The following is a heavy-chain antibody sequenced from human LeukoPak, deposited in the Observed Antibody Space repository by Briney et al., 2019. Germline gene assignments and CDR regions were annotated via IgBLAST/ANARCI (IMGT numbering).Heavy chain of an antibody. D-gene: IGHD3-16*01. V-gene: IGHV1-2*02. J-gene: IGHJ4*02. CDR1: GYTFTSYD. Sequence: ASVKVSCKASGYTFTSYDINWVRQATGQGLEWMGWINPNSGDTNYVQKFQGRVTMTRDTSISTAYMELSRLRSDDTAVYYCARVRYRLAETYIDYWGQGTLVTVSS. CDR2: INPNSGDT. CDR3: ARVRYRLAETYIDY.